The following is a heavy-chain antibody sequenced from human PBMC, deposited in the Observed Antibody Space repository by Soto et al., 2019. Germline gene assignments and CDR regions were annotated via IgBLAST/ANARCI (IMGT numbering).Heavy chain of an antibody. CDR1: GFTFDDYA. CDR2: ISWNSGSI. D-gene: IGHD6-13*01. J-gene: IGHJ4*02. Sequence: PGGSLRLSCAASGFTFDDYAMHWVRQAPGKGLEWVSGISWNSGSIGYADSVKGRFTISRDNAKNSLYLQMNSLRAEDTALYYCAKLQTGYSSSVAPFDYWGQGTLVTVSS. CDR3: AKLQTGYSSSVAPFDY. V-gene: IGHV3-9*01.